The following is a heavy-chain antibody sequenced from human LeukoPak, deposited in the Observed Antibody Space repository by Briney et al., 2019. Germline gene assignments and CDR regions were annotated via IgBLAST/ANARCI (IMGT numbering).Heavy chain of an antibody. D-gene: IGHD3-16*02. CDR1: GFTFDDYA. CDR3: AKSRGSYRWNYFDY. CDR2: ISWNSGSI. Sequence: PGGSLRLSCAASGFTFDDYAMHWVRQAPGKGLEWVSGISWNSGSIGYADSVKGRFTISRDNAKNSLYLQMNSLRAEDTAVYYCAKSRGSYRWNYFDYWGQGTLVTVSS. V-gene: IGHV3-9*01. J-gene: IGHJ4*02.